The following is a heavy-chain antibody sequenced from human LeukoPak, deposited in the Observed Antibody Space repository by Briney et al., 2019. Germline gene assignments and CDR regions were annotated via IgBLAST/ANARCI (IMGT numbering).Heavy chain of an antibody. CDR1: GFTFSSYA. V-gene: IGHV3-64D*06. CDR3: VKDRIARYYDFWSGYYTGSEGFDP. D-gene: IGHD3-3*01. Sequence: GGSLRHSCSASGFTFSSYAMHWVRQAPGKGLEYVSAISSNGGSTYYADSVKGRFTISRDNSKNTLYLQMSSLRAEDTAVYYCVKDRIARYYDFWSGYYTGSEGFDPWGQGTLVTVSS. CDR2: ISSNGGST. J-gene: IGHJ5*02.